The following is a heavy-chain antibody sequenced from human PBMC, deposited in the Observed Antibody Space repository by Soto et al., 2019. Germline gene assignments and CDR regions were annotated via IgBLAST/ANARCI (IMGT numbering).Heavy chain of an antibody. CDR3: AHRLARFRYYDSGDFDY. V-gene: IGHV2-5*02. D-gene: IGHD3-22*01. CDR1: GFSLSTRGVG. Sequence: QITLKESGPTLVKPTQTLTLTCTFSGFSLSTRGVGVGWIRQPPGKALEGLALIYWDDDKRYSPSLKSRLTITKDTSKNQVVLTMTNMDPVDTATYYCAHRLARFRYYDSGDFDYWGQGTLVTVSS. J-gene: IGHJ4*02. CDR2: IYWDDDK.